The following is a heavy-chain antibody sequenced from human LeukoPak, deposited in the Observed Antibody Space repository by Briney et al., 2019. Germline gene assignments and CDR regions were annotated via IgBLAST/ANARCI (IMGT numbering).Heavy chain of an antibody. D-gene: IGHD6-6*01. CDR3: AREGSSSSGWFDY. Sequence: SETLSLTCTVSGGSISSGDYYWSWIRQPPGKGLEWIGYIYYSGSTYYNPSLKSRVTISVDTSKNQFSLKLSSVTAADTAVYYCAREGSSSSGWFDYWGQGTLVTVSS. CDR2: IYYSGST. J-gene: IGHJ4*02. CDR1: GGSISSGDYY. V-gene: IGHV4-30-4*02.